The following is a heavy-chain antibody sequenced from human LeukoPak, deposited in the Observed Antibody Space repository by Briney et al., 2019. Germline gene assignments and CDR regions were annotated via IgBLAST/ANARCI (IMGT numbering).Heavy chain of an antibody. Sequence: LSGGSLRLSCTGSGFTVSSSYMSWVRQTPGKGLEWVSAISGSGGSTYYADSVKGRFTISRDNSKNTLYLQMNSLRAEDTAVYYCAKPHFGYYDSSGFDYWGQGTLVTVSS. J-gene: IGHJ4*02. V-gene: IGHV3-23*01. CDR3: AKPHFGYYDSSGFDY. D-gene: IGHD3-22*01. CDR1: GFTVSSSY. CDR2: ISGSGGST.